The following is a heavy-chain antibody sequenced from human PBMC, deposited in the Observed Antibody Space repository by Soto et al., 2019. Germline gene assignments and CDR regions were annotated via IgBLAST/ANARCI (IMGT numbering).Heavy chain of an antibody. CDR3: AGKPNALYYFDF. V-gene: IGHV4-31*03. J-gene: IGHJ4*02. Sequence: ALEILSLTCTASGGSISSHDYYWSWMRQHPARGLEWIGYIHNSGIPYYSPSLRSRVTISVDTSQNQVSLELRSVTAADTAVYYCAGKPNALYYFDFWGQGTLVTVSS. CDR2: IHNSGIP. D-gene: IGHD2-8*01. CDR1: GGSISSHDYY.